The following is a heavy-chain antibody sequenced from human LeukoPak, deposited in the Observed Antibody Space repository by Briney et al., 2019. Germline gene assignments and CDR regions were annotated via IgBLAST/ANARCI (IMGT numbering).Heavy chain of an antibody. CDR2: IYYSGST. D-gene: IGHD3-10*01. Sequence: SETLSLTCTVSGDSISSYYRSWIRQPPGKGLEWIGYIYYSGSTNYNPSLKSRITISVDTSKNQFSLKLSSVTAADTSVYYCARLLSSAGSGSYYSTKYYYYGMDVWGQGTTVTVSS. CDR1: GDSISSYY. V-gene: IGHV4-59*08. CDR3: ARLLSSAGSGSYYSTKYYYYGMDV. J-gene: IGHJ6*02.